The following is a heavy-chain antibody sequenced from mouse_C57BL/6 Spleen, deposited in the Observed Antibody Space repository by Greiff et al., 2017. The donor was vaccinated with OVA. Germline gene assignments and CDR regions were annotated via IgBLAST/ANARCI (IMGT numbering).Heavy chain of an antibody. CDR2: ISSGGSYT. Sequence: EVQGVESGGDLVKPGGSLKLSCAASGFTFSSYGMSWVRQTPDKRLEWVATISSGGSYTYYPESVKGRFTISRDNAKNTRYLQMSSLKSEDTAMYYCASLIITTDFAYWGQGTLVTVSA. D-gene: IGHD1-2*01. CDR3: ASLIITTDFAY. V-gene: IGHV5-6*01. CDR1: GFTFSSYG. J-gene: IGHJ3*01.